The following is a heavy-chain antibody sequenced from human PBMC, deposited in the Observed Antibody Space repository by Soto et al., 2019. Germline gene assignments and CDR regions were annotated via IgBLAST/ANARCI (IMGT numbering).Heavy chain of an antibody. CDR3: ATMGTPATGLYFFDY. CDR1: GGSISSGNYY. V-gene: IGHV4-30-4*01. D-gene: IGHD2-15*01. CDR2: IAYSGST. Sequence: QVQLQESGPGLVKPSQTLSLTCTVSGGSISSGNYYWSWIRQPPGKLLEWIGFIAYSGSTYYSTCLKSRFTISVDTSKSKFSLNRSFVTAADTAVYYCATMGTPATGLYFFDYWGQGSPVTVSS. J-gene: IGHJ4*02.